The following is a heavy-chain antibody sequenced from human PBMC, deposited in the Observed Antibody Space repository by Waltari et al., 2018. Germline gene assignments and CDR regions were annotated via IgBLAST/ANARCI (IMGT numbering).Heavy chain of an antibody. J-gene: IGHJ4*02. D-gene: IGHD3-3*01. Sequence: EVQLLESGGGLVQPGGSLRLTCAAPGFSFSTYAMTGVRQAPGKGLEWVSSINENENHGPTHYADSVKGRFTISRDDSKNTLYLQMNSLRAEDTAVYYCAKQFLDENWGQGTLVTVSS. CDR1: GFSFSTYA. V-gene: IGHV3-23*01. CDR3: AKQFLDEN. CDR2: INENENHGPT.